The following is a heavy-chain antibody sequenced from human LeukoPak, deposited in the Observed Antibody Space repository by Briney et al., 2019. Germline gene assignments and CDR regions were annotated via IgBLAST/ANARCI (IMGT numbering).Heavy chain of an antibody. CDR1: GDSMSSYS. CDR3: ARVNWNYDGLAWFDP. D-gene: IGHD1-7*01. Sequence: SETLSLTCTVSGDSMSSYSWSWVRQPAGTGLEWIGRIYTSGATNSNPSLKSRLSMSIDTSKNQLSLKLSSVTAADTAVYYCARVNWNYDGLAWFDPWGQGTMVTVSS. V-gene: IGHV4-4*07. J-gene: IGHJ5*02. CDR2: IYTSGAT.